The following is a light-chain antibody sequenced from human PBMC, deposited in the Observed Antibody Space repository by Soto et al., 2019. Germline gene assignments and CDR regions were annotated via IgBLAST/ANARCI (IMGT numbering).Light chain of an antibody. J-gene: IGLJ3*02. CDR1: SSDVGGYNF. CDR3: ISHAGSNNLV. CDR2: EVT. V-gene: IGLV2-8*01. Sequence: QSALTQPPSASGSPGQSVTISCSGTSSDVGGYNFVSWYQEHPGKAPKLIIYEVTKRPSGVPDRFSGSKSGNTASLTVSGLQAEDEADYYCISHAGSNNLVFGGGTKL.